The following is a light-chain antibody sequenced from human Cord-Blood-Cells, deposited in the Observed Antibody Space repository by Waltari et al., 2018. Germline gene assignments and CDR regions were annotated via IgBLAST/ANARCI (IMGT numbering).Light chain of an antibody. CDR2: EAS. CDR1: SSDVGGYNY. J-gene: IGLJ1*01. V-gene: IGLV2-14*01. CDR3: SSYTSSSTPYV. Sequence: SALTQPASVSGSPGQSITISSTGTSSDVGGYNYVSWYPQHPGKAPKLMIYEASNRPSGVSNRFSGSKSGNTASLTISGLQAEDEADYYCSSYTSSSTPYVFGTGTKVTVL.